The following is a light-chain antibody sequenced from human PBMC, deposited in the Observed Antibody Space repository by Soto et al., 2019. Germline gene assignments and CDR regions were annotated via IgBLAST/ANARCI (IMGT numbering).Light chain of an antibody. CDR3: QQYGGSAFT. V-gene: IGKV3-20*01. Sequence: EIVLTQSPGPLSLSPGERATLSCRASQSLSSNYLAWYQQKPGQAPRLLISGTSNRATGIPDRFSGSGSGTDFTLTISRLEPDDFAVYYCQQYGGSAFTFGPGTKVDIK. CDR1: QSLSSNY. J-gene: IGKJ3*01. CDR2: GTS.